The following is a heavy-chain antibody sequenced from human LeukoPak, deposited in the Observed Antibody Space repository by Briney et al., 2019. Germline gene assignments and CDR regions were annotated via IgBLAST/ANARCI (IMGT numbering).Heavy chain of an antibody. CDR1: GFTFSNAW. V-gene: IGHV3-15*01. Sequence: PGGSLRLSCAASGFTFSNAWMSWVRQAPGKGLEWVGRIKSKTDGRTTASAAPVKGRFTISRDDSKNTLYLPMNSLKTEDTAVYYCTTAYYYDSSGYYSPVGYWGQGTLVTVSS. D-gene: IGHD3-22*01. CDR2: IKSKTDGRTT. CDR3: TTAYYYDSSGYYSPVGY. J-gene: IGHJ4*02.